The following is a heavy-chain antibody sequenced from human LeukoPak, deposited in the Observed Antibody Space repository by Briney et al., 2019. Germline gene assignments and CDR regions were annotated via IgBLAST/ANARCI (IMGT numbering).Heavy chain of an antibody. CDR1: GFTFSSYA. V-gene: IGHV3-23*01. CDR3: AKDRGAVITAPPDY. Sequence: GGSLRLSCAASGFTFSSYAMHWVRQAPGKGLEWVSGISGSGVSTYYADSVKGRFTMTRDNSKNTLYLQINSLRAEDTAVYYCAKDRGAVITAPPDYWGQGILVTVSS. J-gene: IGHJ4*02. CDR2: ISGSGVST. D-gene: IGHD2-15*01.